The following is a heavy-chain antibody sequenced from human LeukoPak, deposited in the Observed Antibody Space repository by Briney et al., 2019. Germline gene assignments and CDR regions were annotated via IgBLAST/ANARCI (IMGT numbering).Heavy chain of an antibody. CDR1: GFTFSSYG. CDR2: IRYDGSNK. CDR3: AKDDSSGYYYQLGDY. D-gene: IGHD3-22*01. J-gene: IGHJ4*02. V-gene: IGHV3-30*02. Sequence: GGSLRLXCAASGFTFSSYGMHWVRQAPGKGLEWVAFIRYDGSNKYYADSVKGRFTISRDNSKNTLYLQMNSLRAEDTAVYYCAKDDSSGYYYQLGDYWGQGTLVTVSS.